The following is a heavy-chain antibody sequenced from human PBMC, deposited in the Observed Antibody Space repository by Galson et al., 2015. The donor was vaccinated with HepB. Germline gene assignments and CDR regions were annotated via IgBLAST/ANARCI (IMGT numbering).Heavy chain of an antibody. CDR2: ISWNSGSI. V-gene: IGHV3-9*01. Sequence: SLRLSCAASGFTFDDCAMHWVRQAPGKGLEWVSGISWNSGSIGYADSVKGRFTISRDNAKNSLYLQMNSLRAEDTALYYCAKVPDSSSPGSWGQGTLVTVSS. CDR3: AKVPDSSSPGS. D-gene: IGHD6-6*01. CDR1: GFTFDDCA. J-gene: IGHJ5*02.